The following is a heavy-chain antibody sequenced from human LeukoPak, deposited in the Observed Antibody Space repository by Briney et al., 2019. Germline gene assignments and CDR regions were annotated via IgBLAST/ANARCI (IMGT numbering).Heavy chain of an antibody. Sequence: ASVTVSYTASGYTFTVYYMHWVGQAPGQGMEWMGWINPKSGGTNYPQKFQGRVTMTTYPSTSTAYMELSRLRSDDTAVYSCASEGRYYGSVSYYRYYYYIDVWGKGTTVTISS. CDR3: ASEGRYYGSVSYYRYYYYIDV. J-gene: IGHJ6*03. V-gene: IGHV1-2*02. D-gene: IGHD3-10*01. CDR1: GYTFTVYY. CDR2: INPKSGGT.